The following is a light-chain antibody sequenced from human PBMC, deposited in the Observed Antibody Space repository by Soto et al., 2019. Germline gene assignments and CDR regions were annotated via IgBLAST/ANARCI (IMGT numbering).Light chain of an antibody. CDR3: AAWDDGLSGPV. CDR2: RNN. Sequence: QPVLTQPPSASGTPGQRVTISCSGSSSNIGSNYVYWYQQLPGTAPKLLIYRNNQRPSGVPDRFSGSKSGTSASLAISGLRSEDEADYYCAAWDDGLSGPVFGGGTKLTVL. J-gene: IGLJ2*01. CDR1: SSNIGSNY. V-gene: IGLV1-47*01.